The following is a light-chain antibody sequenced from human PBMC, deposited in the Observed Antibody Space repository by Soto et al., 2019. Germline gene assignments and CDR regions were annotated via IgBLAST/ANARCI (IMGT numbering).Light chain of an antibody. CDR1: ESVSSN. V-gene: IGKV3-15*01. Sequence: EIVMTQSPATLSVSQGERATLSCRASESVSSNLAWYQQKPGQAPRLLIYGASTRATGIPARFSGSGSGTEFTLTISSLQPEDFAVYYCQQYNKWPLTFGGGTKVEIK. CDR3: QQYNKWPLT. J-gene: IGKJ4*01. CDR2: GAS.